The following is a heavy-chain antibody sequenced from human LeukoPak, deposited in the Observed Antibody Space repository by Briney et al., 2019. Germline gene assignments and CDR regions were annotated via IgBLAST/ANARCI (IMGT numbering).Heavy chain of an antibody. V-gene: IGHV1-24*01. CDR3: ATDPGITGTTGPFDY. J-gene: IGHJ4*02. CDR1: GYTLTELS. D-gene: IGHD1-7*01. Sequence: ASVKVSRKVSGYTLTELSMHWVRQAPGKGLEWMGGFDPEDGETIYAQKFQGRVTMTEDTSTDTAYMELSSLRSEDTAVYYCATDPGITGTTGPFDYWGQGTLVTVSS. CDR2: FDPEDGET.